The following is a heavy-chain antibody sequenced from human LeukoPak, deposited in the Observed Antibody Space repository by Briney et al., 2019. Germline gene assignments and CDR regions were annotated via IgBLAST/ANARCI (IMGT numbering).Heavy chain of an antibody. D-gene: IGHD3-22*01. V-gene: IGHV3-33*06. Sequence: GRSLRLSCAASGFTFSSYGMHWVRQAPGKGLEWVAVIWYDGSNKYYADSAKGRFTISRDNSKNTLYLQMNSLRAEDTAVYYCAKDHYYDSSEECWFDPWGQGTLVTVSS. CDR3: AKDHYYDSSEECWFDP. J-gene: IGHJ5*02. CDR1: GFTFSSYG. CDR2: IWYDGSNK.